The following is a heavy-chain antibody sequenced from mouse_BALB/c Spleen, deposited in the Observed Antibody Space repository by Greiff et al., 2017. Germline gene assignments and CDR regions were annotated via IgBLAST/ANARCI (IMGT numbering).Heavy chain of an antibody. J-gene: IGHJ4*01. CDR3: ARGVRLPYAMDY. CDR2: ISSGGST. CDR1: GFTFSSYA. D-gene: IGHD5-5*01. V-gene: IGHV5-6-5*01. Sequence: EVQGVESGGGLVKPGGSLKLSCAASGFTFSSYAMSWVRQTPEKRLEWVASISSGGSTYYPDSVKGRFTISRDNARNILYLQMSSLRSEDTAMYYCARGVRLPYAMDYWGQGTSVTVSS.